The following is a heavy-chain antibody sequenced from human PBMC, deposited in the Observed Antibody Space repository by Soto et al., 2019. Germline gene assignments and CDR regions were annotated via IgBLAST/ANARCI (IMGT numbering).Heavy chain of an antibody. CDR2: VGGSGIST. CDR1: GFTFSSYA. D-gene: IGHD1-7*01. Sequence: EVQLLESGGGLVQPGGSLRLSCAASGFTFSSYAMSWVRQAPGKGLEWVSVVGGSGISTYYADSVKGRFTISRDNSKNTLYLQMNSLRAEDTAVYYCAKGTGTTPVVLFDYWVQGILVTVSS. J-gene: IGHJ4*02. V-gene: IGHV3-23*01. CDR3: AKGTGTTPVVLFDY.